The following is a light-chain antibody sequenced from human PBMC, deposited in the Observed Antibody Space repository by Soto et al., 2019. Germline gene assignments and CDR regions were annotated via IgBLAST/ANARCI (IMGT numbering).Light chain of an antibody. V-gene: IGKV1-5*03. CDR1: QSISSW. CDR3: QQYNSYSRA. J-gene: IGKJ1*01. Sequence: IRMTQSPSSLSASTGDRVTITCRASQSISSWLAWYQQKPGKAPKLLIYKASSLKSGVPSRFSGSGSGTEFTLTISSLQSDDFATYYCQQYNSYSRAFGQGTKVDIK. CDR2: KAS.